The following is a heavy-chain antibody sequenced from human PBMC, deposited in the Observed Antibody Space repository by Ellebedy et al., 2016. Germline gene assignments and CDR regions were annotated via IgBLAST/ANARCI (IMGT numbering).Heavy chain of an antibody. Sequence: GESLKISCKGSGYSFTSYWIGWVRQMPGKGLEWMTIINPRDSDTRYSPSFQGQVTISADKSISTAYLQWSSLKASDTAIYYCARRRFSDTSGYYNWFDPWGQGTLVTVSS. CDR1: GYSFTSYW. CDR2: INPRDSDT. D-gene: IGHD3-22*01. V-gene: IGHV5-51*01. CDR3: ARRRFSDTSGYYNWFDP. J-gene: IGHJ5*02.